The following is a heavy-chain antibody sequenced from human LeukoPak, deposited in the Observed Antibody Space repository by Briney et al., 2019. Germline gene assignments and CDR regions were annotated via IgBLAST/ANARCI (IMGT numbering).Heavy chain of an antibody. CDR3: ATPGVHYDPSGYYPFQH. CDR2: MNPNSGNT. Sequence: EASVKVSCKASGYTFTSYDSNWVRQATGQGLEWMGWMNPNSGNTGYAQKFQGRVTMTRDTATSTAYMELSSLSSEDTAVYYCATPGVHYDPSGYYPFQHWGQGTLVTVSS. CDR1: GYTFTSYD. D-gene: IGHD3-22*01. J-gene: IGHJ1*01. V-gene: IGHV1-8*01.